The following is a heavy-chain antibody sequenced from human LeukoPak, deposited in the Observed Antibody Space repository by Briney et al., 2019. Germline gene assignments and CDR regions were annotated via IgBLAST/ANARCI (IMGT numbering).Heavy chain of an antibody. D-gene: IGHD6-13*01. CDR2: ISGSGGST. J-gene: IGHJ5*02. Sequence: PGGSLRLSCAASGFTFSSYAMSWVRQAPGKGLEWVSAISGSGGSTYYADSVKGRFTISRDNSKNTLYLQMNSLRAEDTAVYYCAKGDSSSWYGNWFDPWGQGTLVIVSS. CDR1: GFTFSSYA. V-gene: IGHV3-23*01. CDR3: AKGDSSSWYGNWFDP.